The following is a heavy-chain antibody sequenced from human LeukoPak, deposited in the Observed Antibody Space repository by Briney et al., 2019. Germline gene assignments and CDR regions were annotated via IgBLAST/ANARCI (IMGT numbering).Heavy chain of an antibody. CDR3: ARGKNYYGSGSYYNAKPRPLNWFDP. Sequence: SETLSLTCTVSGGSVSAYYWSWIRQPPGKGLEWVGYIYYSGSTYYNPSLKSQFTISVDTPKNQFSLKLSSVTAADTAVYYCARGKNYYGSGSYYNAKPRPLNWFDPWGQGTLVTVSS. CDR2: IYYSGST. CDR1: GGSVSAYY. V-gene: IGHV4-59*02. D-gene: IGHD3-10*01. J-gene: IGHJ5*02.